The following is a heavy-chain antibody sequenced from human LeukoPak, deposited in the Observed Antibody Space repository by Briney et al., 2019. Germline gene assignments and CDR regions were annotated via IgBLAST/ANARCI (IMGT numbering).Heavy chain of an antibody. V-gene: IGHV3-73*01. D-gene: IGHD3-22*01. CDR1: GFTFSGSA. Sequence: GGSLRLSCAASGFTFSGSAMHWVRQASGKGLEWVGRIRSKANSYATAYAASVKGRFTISRDDSKNTADLQMNSLKTEDTAVYYCTREPPYYYDSSGIGDAFDIWGQGTMVTVSS. CDR3: TREPPYYYDSSGIGDAFDI. CDR2: IRSKANSYAT. J-gene: IGHJ3*02.